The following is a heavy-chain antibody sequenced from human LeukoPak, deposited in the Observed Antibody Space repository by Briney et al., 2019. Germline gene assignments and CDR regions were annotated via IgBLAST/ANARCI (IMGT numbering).Heavy chain of an antibody. Sequence: PSETLSLTXTVSGGSISSGSYYWSWIRQPAGKGLEWIGRIYTSGSANYNPSLKSRDTISVDTSKNQFSLKLSSVTAADTAVYYCAREQGDAFDIWGQGTMVTVSS. J-gene: IGHJ3*02. CDR2: IYTSGSA. CDR1: GGSISSGSYY. CDR3: AREQGDAFDI. V-gene: IGHV4-61*02.